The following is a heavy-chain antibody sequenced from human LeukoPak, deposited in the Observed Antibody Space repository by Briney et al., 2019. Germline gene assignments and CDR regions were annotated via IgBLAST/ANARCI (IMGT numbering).Heavy chain of an antibody. Sequence: SETLSLTCTVSGGSISSYYWSWIRQPAGKGLEWIGRIYTSGGTNYNPSLKSRVTISVDTSKNQFSLKLSSVTAADTAVYYCARDRHYDFWSGYYPLDYWGQGTLVTVSS. D-gene: IGHD3-3*01. V-gene: IGHV4-4*07. CDR2: IYTSGGT. CDR3: ARDRHYDFWSGYYPLDY. CDR1: GGSISSYY. J-gene: IGHJ4*02.